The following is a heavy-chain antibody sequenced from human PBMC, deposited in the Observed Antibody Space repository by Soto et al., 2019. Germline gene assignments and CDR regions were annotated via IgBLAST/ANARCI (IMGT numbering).Heavy chain of an antibody. CDR3: ARDGLYDFWSGNRLQFDH. V-gene: IGHV1-2*02. CDR2: INPNSGGT. D-gene: IGHD3-3*01. CDR1: GYTFTGYY. J-gene: IGHJ4*02. Sequence: GASVKVSCTASGYTFTGYYMHWVRQAPGQGLEWMGWINPNSGGTNYAQKFQGRVTMTRDTSISTAYMELSRLRSDGTAVYYCARDGLYDFWSGNRLQFDHWGQGTLVTVSS.